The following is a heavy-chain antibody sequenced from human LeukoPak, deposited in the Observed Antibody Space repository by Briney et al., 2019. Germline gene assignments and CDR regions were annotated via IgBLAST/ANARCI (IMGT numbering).Heavy chain of an antibody. J-gene: IGHJ5*02. CDR3: AKTAVAGPNWFDP. CDR1: GGTLSSYA. V-gene: IGHV1-69*01. CDR2: IIPIFGTA. Sequence: SVKVSCKASGGTLSSYAISWVRQAPGQGLEWMGGIIPIFGTANYAQKFQGRVTITADESTSTAYMELSSLRSEDTAVYYCAKTAVAGPNWFDPWGQGTLVTVSS. D-gene: IGHD6-19*01.